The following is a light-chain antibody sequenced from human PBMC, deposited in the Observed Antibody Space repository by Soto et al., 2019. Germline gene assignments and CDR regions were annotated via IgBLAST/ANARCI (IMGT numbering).Light chain of an antibody. J-gene: IGLJ1*01. V-gene: IGLV1-44*01. CDR2: SND. CDR3: AAWDDSLNGPYV. CDR1: SSNIGSNT. Sequence: QSVLTQPPSASGTPGQRVTISCSGSSSNIGSNTVSWYQHFPGTAPKLLIYSNDQRPPVVPDRFSGSKSGTSASLAISGLHSEDEADYYCAAWDDSLNGPYVFGTGTKVTVL.